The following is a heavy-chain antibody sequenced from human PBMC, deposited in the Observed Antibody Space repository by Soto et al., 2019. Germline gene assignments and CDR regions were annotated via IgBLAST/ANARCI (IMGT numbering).Heavy chain of an antibody. CDR1: GFTFSSYA. D-gene: IGHD6-6*01. V-gene: IGHV3-23*01. CDR3: AKGIAARSYYYFAMDV. J-gene: IGHJ6*02. CDR2: ISGSGGDT. Sequence: PGGSLRLSCAASGFTFSSYAMSWVRQAPGKGLEWVSAISGSGGDTYYADAVKGRFTISRDNSKNTLYLQMSSLRAEDTAVYYCAKGIAARSYYYFAMDVWGQGTTVTVSS.